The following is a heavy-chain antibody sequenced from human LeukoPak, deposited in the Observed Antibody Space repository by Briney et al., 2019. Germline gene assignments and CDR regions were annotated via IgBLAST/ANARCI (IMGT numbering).Heavy chain of an antibody. V-gene: IGHV3-7*01. Sequence: PSGTLSLTCAVSGDSISSIYWWSWVRQSPGKGLEWVANIKQDGSEKYYVDSVKGRFTISRDNAKNSLYLQMNSLRAEDTAVYYCASRNSLFIWGQGTLVTVSS. CDR2: IKQDGSEK. D-gene: IGHD4-23*01. CDR1: GDSISSIYW. CDR3: ASRNSLFI. J-gene: IGHJ4*02.